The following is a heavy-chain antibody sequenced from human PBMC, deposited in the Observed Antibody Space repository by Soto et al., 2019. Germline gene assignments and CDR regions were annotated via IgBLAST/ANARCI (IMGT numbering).Heavy chain of an antibody. Sequence: QVQLVQSGAEVKKPGASVKVSCKASGYTFTDYHIHWVRQAPGQGLEWTGWIRPDTGGTSYAQKFQGRVTTTRDTSVSTAYMELTRLRSDDTAVYYCARMLSAEVGARECWGQGTRGTVSS. D-gene: IGHD1-26*01. CDR1: GYTFTDYH. V-gene: IGHV1-2*02. CDR2: IRPDTGGT. J-gene: IGHJ4*02. CDR3: ARMLSAEVGAREC.